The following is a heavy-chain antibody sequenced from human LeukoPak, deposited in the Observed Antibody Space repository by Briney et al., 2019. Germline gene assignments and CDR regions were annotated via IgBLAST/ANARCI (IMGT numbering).Heavy chain of an antibody. CDR2: INPNSGGT. V-gene: IGHV1-2*02. J-gene: IGHJ5*02. Sequence: ASVKVSCKASGYTFTGYYMHWMRQAPGQGLEWVGWINPNSGGTNYAQKFQGRVTMTRDTSISTAYMELSRLRSDDTAVYYCARDRQWLVKVWWFDPWGQGTLVTVSS. D-gene: IGHD6-19*01. CDR1: GYTFTGYY. CDR3: ARDRQWLVKVWWFDP.